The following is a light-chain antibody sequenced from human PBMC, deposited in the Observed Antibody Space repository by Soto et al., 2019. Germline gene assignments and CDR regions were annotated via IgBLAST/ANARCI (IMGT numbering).Light chain of an antibody. CDR3: CSSAPESTYV. CDR2: RGT. Sequence: QSALAQPASVSGSPGQSITISCTGTSSDVGAYDAVSWYQQHPGKAPQVIIYRGTKRPSGVSTRFSGSVSGNTASLTVSGLQAEYEAEYFCCSSAPESTYVFGTGTKLTVL. J-gene: IGLJ1*01. V-gene: IGLV2-23*01. CDR1: SSDVGAYDA.